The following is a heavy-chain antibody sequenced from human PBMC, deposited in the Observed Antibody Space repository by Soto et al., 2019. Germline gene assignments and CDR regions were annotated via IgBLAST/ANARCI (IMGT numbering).Heavy chain of an antibody. Sequence: SQTLSLTCDISGDSVSSSSAALNWIRQSPSRGLEWLGRTYYRSKWIHEYTVSMESRITINPDTSKNQISLHIYSVTAEDTAVYYCAGVVWFRGMDVWGQGTPVTVSS. D-gene: IGHD3-16*01. CDR3: AGVVWFRGMDV. CDR2: TYYRSKWIH. J-gene: IGHJ6*02. V-gene: IGHV6-1*01. CDR1: GDSVSSSSAA.